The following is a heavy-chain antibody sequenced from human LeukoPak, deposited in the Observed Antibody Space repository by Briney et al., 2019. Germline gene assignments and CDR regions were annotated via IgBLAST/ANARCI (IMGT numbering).Heavy chain of an antibody. CDR3: AKDRSSGWYLFVNYYYYYGMDV. V-gene: IGHV3-30*04. CDR2: ISYDGSNK. J-gene: IGHJ6*02. Sequence: GRSLRLSCAASGFTFSSYAMHWVRQAPGKGLEWVAVISYDGSNKYYADSVKGRFTISRDNSKNTLYLQMNSLRAEDTAVYYCAKDRSSGWYLFVNYYYYYGMDVWGQGTTVTVSS. CDR1: GFTFSSYA. D-gene: IGHD6-19*01.